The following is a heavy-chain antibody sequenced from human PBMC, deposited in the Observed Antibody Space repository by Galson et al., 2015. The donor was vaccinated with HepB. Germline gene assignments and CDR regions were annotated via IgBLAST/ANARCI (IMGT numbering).Heavy chain of an antibody. V-gene: IGHV1-58*01. D-gene: IGHD4-23*01. Sequence: SVKVSCKASGFTFTSSAVQWVRQARGQRLEWIGWIVVGSGNTNYAQKFQERVTITRDMSTSTAYMELSSLRSEDTAVYYCAAAPDETTVVTGGYDYWGQGTLVTVSS. CDR1: GFTFTSSA. J-gene: IGHJ4*02. CDR3: AAAPDETTVVTGGYDY. CDR2: IVVGSGNT.